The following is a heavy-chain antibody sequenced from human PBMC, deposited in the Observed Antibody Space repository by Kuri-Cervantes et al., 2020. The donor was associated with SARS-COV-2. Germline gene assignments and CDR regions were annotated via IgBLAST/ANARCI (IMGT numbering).Heavy chain of an antibody. CDR2: IYYSGST. D-gene: IGHD6-13*01. CDR1: GGSISSYY. Sequence: SETLSLTCTVSGGSISSYYWSWIRQPPGKGLEWIGYIYYSGSTNYNPSLKSRVTMSVDTSKNQFSLKLSSVTAADTAVYYCARVRSSSFAWYYYYMDVWGKGTTVTVSS. V-gene: IGHV4-59*12. CDR3: ARVRSSSFAWYYYYMDV. J-gene: IGHJ6*03.